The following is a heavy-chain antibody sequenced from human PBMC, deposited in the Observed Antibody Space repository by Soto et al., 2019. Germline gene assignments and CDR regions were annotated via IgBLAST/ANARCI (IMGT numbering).Heavy chain of an antibody. D-gene: IGHD2-2*01. CDR3: ARVRGDIVVVPAATPYYYYGMDV. V-gene: IGHV1-18*01. Sequence: QVQLVQSGAEVKKPGASVKVSCKASGYTFTSYGISWVRQAPGQGLEWMGWISAYNGNTNYAQKLQGRVNMTTDTSTSTAYMERRSLRSDDTAVYYCARVRGDIVVVPAATPYYYYGMDVWGQGTTVTAS. CDR1: GYTFTSYG. CDR2: ISAYNGNT. J-gene: IGHJ6*02.